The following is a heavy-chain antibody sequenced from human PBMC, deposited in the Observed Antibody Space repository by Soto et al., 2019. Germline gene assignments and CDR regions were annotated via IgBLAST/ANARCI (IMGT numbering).Heavy chain of an antibody. Sequence: LSCAASGFTFSNAWMSWVRQAPGKGLEWVGRIKSKTDGGTTDYAAPVKGRFTISRDDSKNTLYLQMNSLKTEDTAVYYCTTGDCSGGSCYYYYYGMDVWGQGTTVTVSS. D-gene: IGHD2-15*01. CDR1: GFTFSNAW. V-gene: IGHV3-15*01. J-gene: IGHJ6*02. CDR3: TTGDCSGGSCYYYYYGMDV. CDR2: IKSKTDGGTT.